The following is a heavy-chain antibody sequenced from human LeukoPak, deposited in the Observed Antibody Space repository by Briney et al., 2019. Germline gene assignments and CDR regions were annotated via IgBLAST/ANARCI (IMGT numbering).Heavy chain of an antibody. CDR3: AKGPRPDISVAHTLER. J-gene: IGHJ4*01. V-gene: IGHV3-23*01. CDR1: GFTFNNYA. D-gene: IGHD6-19*01. Sequence: SEGSLRLSCAASGFTFNNYAMTWVRQAPGRGLDGVSTISSRGDSTYDADSVRGRFTTSRDNSQNSLYLQMNSLRAEDTAVYYCAKGPRPDISVAHTLERWGQGTLVTVSS. CDR2: ISSRGDST.